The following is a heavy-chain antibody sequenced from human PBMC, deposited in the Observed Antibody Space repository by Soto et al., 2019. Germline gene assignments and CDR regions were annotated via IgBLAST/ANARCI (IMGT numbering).Heavy chain of an antibody. J-gene: IGHJ3*02. D-gene: IGHD6-19*01. V-gene: IGHV3-33*01. CDR3: ARDQTPYSSGWSDAFDI. CDR1: GFTFSSYG. CDR2: IWYDGSNK. Sequence: GGSLRLSCAASGFTFSSYGMHWVRQAPGKGLEWVAVIWYDGSNKYYADSVKGRFTISRDNSKNTLYLQMNSLRAEDTAVYYCARDQTPYSSGWSDAFDIWGQGTMVTVSS.